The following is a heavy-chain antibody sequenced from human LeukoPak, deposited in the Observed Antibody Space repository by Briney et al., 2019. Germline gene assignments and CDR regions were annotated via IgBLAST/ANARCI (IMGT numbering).Heavy chain of an antibody. CDR2: INPNSGGT. CDR1: GYTFTGYY. V-gene: IGHV1-2*02. J-gene: IGHJ4*02. CDR3: ARDPLHSGNDENDY. D-gene: IGHD5-12*01. Sequence: GASVKVSCKASGYTFTGYYMHWVRQAPGQGLEWMGWINPNSGGTNYAQKFQGRVTMTRDTSISTAFMELSRLRSDDTTVYYCARDPLHSGNDENDYWSQGTPVTVSS.